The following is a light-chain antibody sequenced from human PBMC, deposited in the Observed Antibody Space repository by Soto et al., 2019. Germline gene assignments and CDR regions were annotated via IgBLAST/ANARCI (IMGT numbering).Light chain of an antibody. Sequence: QSALTQPASVSGSPGQSIPISCTGTSSDVGAYNYVSWYQQHPGQAPKLMIYEVINRPSGVSNRFSGSKSGDTASLTISGLQAEDEADYYCSSYTSISTLVIFGGGTKLTVL. CDR3: SSYTSISTLVI. V-gene: IGLV2-14*01. J-gene: IGLJ2*01. CDR2: EVI. CDR1: SSDVGAYNY.